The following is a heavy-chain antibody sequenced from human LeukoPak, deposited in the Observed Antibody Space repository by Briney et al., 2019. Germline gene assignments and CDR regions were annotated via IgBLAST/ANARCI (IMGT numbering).Heavy chain of an antibody. CDR2: YKSKRVGGTT. CDR1: ALTMSNSW. D-gene: IGHD3-16*02. V-gene: IGHV3-15*01. CDR3: TTDLHYVWGSYRPFDP. J-gene: IGHJ5*02. Sequence: SQRLSRTPLALTMSNSWVSRHRHGTGEGVEGIDHYKSKRVGGTTDYAAPVKGRFTISRADSKYTLYLHMNSLKTEDTAVYYCTTDLHYVWGSYRPFDPWGQGTLVTVSS.